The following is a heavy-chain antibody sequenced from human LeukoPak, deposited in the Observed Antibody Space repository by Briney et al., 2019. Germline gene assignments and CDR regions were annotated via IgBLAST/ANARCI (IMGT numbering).Heavy chain of an antibody. J-gene: IGHJ4*02. CDR1: GGSLSNYY. CDR2: IYYSGST. Sequence: SETLSLTCAVYGGSLSNYYWSWIRQPPGKGLEWIGTIYYSGSTYYNPSLKSRVTISVDTSKNQFSLKLSSVTDADTAVYYCARNVQGLTVTPDHWGQGTLVTVSS. CDR3: ARNVQGLTVTPDH. V-gene: IGHV4-39*01. D-gene: IGHD4-17*01.